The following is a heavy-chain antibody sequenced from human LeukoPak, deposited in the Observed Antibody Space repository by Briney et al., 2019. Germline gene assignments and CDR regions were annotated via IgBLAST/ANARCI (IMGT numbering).Heavy chain of an antibody. CDR3: ARPRYDFWSGYYNGAFDI. V-gene: IGHV4-34*01. D-gene: IGHD3-3*01. J-gene: IGHJ3*02. CDR1: GGSFSGYY. Sequence: SETLSLTCAVYGGSFSGYYWSWIRQPPGKGLEWIGEINHSGSTNYNPSLKSRVTISVDTSKNQFSLKLSSVTAADTAVYYCARPRYDFWSGYYNGAFDIWGQGTMVTVSS. CDR2: INHSGST.